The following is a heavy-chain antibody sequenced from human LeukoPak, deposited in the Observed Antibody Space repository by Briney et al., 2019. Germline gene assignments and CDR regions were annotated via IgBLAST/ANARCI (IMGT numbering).Heavy chain of an antibody. Sequence: ASVKVSCKASGYSFTSNYIHWVRQAPGQGLEWMGLIYPRDGSTSYAQKFQGRVTVTRDTSTSTVHMELSSLRSEDTAVYYCARPKRGYCSSTSCYALKGYYYGMDVWAKGPRSPSP. D-gene: IGHD2-2*01. CDR2: IYPRDGST. V-gene: IGHV1-46*01. CDR3: ARPKRGYCSSTSCYALKGYYYGMDV. J-gene: IGHJ6*02. CDR1: GYSFTSNY.